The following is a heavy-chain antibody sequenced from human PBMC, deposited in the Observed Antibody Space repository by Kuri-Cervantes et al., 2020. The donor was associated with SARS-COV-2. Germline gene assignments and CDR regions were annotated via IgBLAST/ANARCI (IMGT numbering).Heavy chain of an antibody. V-gene: IGHV3-48*01. Sequence: ETLSLTCAASGFIFSSHSMNWVRQAPGKGLEWVSYISSSSSTIYYADSVKGRFTISRDNAKNSLYRQMNSLRAEDTAVYYCAKVSISSGSYQKALGYWGQGTLVTVSS. CDR3: AKVSISSGSYQKALGY. CDR2: ISSSSSTI. CDR1: GFIFSSHS. D-gene: IGHD3-10*02. J-gene: IGHJ4*02.